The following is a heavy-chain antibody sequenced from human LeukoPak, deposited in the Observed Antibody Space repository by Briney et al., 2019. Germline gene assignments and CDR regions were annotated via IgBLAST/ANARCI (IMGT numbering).Heavy chain of an antibody. CDR2: IAYDGNNT. CDR3: ARDSCGGDCYSGGY. V-gene: IGHV3-33*01. Sequence: PGRSLRLSCAASGFTFSSYGMHWVRQAPGNGLEWVAVIAYDGNNTHTADSVKGRFTIRRDNSKNTLYPQMNSLRAEDTAVYYCARDSCGGDCYSGGYWGQGTLVTVS. J-gene: IGHJ4*02. D-gene: IGHD2-21*02. CDR1: GFTFSSYG.